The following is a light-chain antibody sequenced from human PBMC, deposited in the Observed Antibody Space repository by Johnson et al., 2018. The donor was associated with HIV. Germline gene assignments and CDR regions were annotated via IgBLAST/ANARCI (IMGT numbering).Light chain of an antibody. V-gene: IGLV1-51*01. CDR2: DND. J-gene: IGLJ1*01. CDR1: YSNIGSNY. Sequence: VLPQPPSVSAAPGQTVTISCSGRYSNIGSNYVSWYQQLPGTAPTLLIYDNDKRPSGISDRFSASTSGTSATLGITGLPPGDEADYYCGTWDSSLRTGFFGTGTKVTVL. CDR3: GTWDSSLRTGF.